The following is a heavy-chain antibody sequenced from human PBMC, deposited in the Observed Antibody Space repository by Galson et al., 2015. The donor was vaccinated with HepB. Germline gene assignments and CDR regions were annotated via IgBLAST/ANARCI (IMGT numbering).Heavy chain of an antibody. CDR3: TRVSGIAVAGTDPYFDY. J-gene: IGHJ4*02. CDR2: IRSKAYGGTT. D-gene: IGHD6-19*01. Sequence: SLRLSCAASGFTFGDYAMSWIRQAPGKGLEWVGFIRSKAYGGTTEYAASVKGRFTISRDDSKSIAYLQMNSLKTEDTAVYYCTRVSGIAVAGTDPYFDYWGQGTLVTVSS. V-gene: IGHV3-49*03. CDR1: GFTFGDYA.